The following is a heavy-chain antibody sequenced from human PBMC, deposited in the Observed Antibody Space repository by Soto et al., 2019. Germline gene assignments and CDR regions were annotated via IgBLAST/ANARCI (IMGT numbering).Heavy chain of an antibody. CDR1: GFTFSSYA. V-gene: IGHV3-30-3*01. Sequence: QVQLVESGGGVVQPGRSLRLSCAASGFTFSSYAMHWVRQAPGKGLEWVAVISYDGSNKYYADSVKGRFTISRDNSKNTLYLQINSLRAEDTAVYYCARELNGYSSSWYPNYYYYYGMDVWGQGTTVTVSS. CDR2: ISYDGSNK. J-gene: IGHJ6*02. D-gene: IGHD6-13*01. CDR3: ARELNGYSSSWYPNYYYYYGMDV.